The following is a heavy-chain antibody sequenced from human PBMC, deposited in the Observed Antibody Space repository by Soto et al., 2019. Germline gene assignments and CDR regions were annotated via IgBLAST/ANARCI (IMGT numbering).Heavy chain of an antibody. CDR3: AHVGSGPRIEDDGGCYFDY. J-gene: IGHJ4*02. CDR2: IFWDDDK. V-gene: IGHV2-5*02. Sequence: QITLRESGPTLVKPTQTLTLTCTFSGFSLNTREVGVGWIRQPPGKALEWLALIFWDDDKRYSPSLNTRLTISKDTSNSEVVLTMTNMVPVDTATCDWAHVGSGPRIEDDGGCYFDYGGQGTVVTVSS. D-gene: IGHD1-26*01. CDR1: GFSLNTREVG.